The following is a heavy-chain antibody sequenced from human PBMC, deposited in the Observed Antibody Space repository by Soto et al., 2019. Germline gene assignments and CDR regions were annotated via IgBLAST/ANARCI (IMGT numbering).Heavy chain of an antibody. CDR1: GSSISSDY. CDR3: ARVEITMVRGVIIPSGPFDY. D-gene: IGHD3-10*01. CDR2: IYYSGST. V-gene: IGHV4-59*01. J-gene: IGHJ4*02. Sequence: NTLSRTFTDAGSSISSDYWSGIRRPPVNGLEWIGYIYYSGSTNYNPSLKSRVTISGDTSKNQFSLKLSSVTAADTAVYYCARVEITMVRGVIIPSGPFDYWGQGTLVTVSS.